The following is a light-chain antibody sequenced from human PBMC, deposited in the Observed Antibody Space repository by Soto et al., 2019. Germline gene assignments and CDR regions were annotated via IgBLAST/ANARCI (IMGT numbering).Light chain of an antibody. Sequence: DIQMTQSPSSLSASVGDSVTITCQASQDINNFLAWFQQKPGKAPKSLIFAASSLHSGVPSRFSGSGSGTDFTLTISSLQAEDFGTYYCQHYDGYPQTFGQGTRLEIK. CDR1: QDINNF. J-gene: IGKJ5*01. CDR2: AAS. V-gene: IGKV1-16*01. CDR3: QHYDGYPQT.